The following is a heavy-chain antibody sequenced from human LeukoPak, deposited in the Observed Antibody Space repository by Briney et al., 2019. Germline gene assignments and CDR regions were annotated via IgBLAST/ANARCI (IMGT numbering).Heavy chain of an antibody. CDR1: GYTFTSYA. D-gene: IGHD3-9*01. CDR3: AREEMTGYYREYYYYGMDV. CDR2: INTNTGNP. V-gene: IGHV7-4-1*02. Sequence: GASVKVSCKASGYTFTSYAMNWVRQAPGQGLEWMGWINTNTGNPTYAQGFTGRFVFSLDTSVSTAYLQISSLKAEDTAVYYCAREEMTGYYREYYYYGMDVWGQGTTVTVSS. J-gene: IGHJ6*02.